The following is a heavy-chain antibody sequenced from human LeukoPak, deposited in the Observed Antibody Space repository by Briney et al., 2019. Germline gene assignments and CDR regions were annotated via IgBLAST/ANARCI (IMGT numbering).Heavy chain of an antibody. V-gene: IGHV3-15*01. J-gene: IGHJ4*02. CDR1: GFTFTNYW. Sequence: PGGSLRLSCAASGFTFTNYWMSWVRQAPGKGLEWVGRIKSKTDGGTTDYAAPVKGRFTISRDDSKNTLYLQMNSLRAEDTAVYYCAKGYSSSVRTGMDYWGQGTLVTVSS. CDR2: IKSKTDGGTT. D-gene: IGHD6-6*01. CDR3: AKGYSSSVRTGMDY.